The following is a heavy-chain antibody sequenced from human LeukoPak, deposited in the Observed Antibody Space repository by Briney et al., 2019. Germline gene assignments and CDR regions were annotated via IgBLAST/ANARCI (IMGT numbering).Heavy chain of an antibody. J-gene: IGHJ4*02. Sequence: GASVKVSCKASGYTFTSYGISWVRQAPGQGLEWMGWISAYNGNTNYAQKLQGRVTMTTDTSTSTAYMELRSLRSDDTAVYYCARDQSTVWGGAIVATYLGIDYWGQGTLVTVSS. D-gene: IGHD5-12*01. CDR1: GYTFTSYG. CDR2: ISAYNGNT. V-gene: IGHV1-18*01. CDR3: ARDQSTVWGGAIVATYLGIDY.